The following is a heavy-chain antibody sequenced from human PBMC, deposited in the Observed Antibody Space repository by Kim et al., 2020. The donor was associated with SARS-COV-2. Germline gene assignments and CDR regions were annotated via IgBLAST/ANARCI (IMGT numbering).Heavy chain of an antibody. D-gene: IGHD1-20*01. V-gene: IGHV3-53*01. J-gene: IGHJ5*02. CDR3: ARGGPPGIYLIPFTP. CDR1: GFTITANY. CDR2: ISSCGNA. Sequence: GSLRLSCTVSGFTITANYVNWGRQGQGKGLELDSTISSCGNANYADSVKGRFTISRANAKNTLYLQMNNLRVADTDIDYVARGGPPGIYLIPFTPWC.